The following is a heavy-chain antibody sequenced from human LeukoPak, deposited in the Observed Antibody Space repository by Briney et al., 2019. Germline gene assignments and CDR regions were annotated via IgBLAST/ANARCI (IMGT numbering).Heavy chain of an antibody. J-gene: IGHJ4*02. CDR1: GFSSYTFG. CDR2: ISYDGSNK. D-gene: IGHD6-13*01. CDR3: ASLRSSSWYDHFDY. V-gene: IGHV3-30*03. Sequence: GGSLRLSCAVSGFSSYTFGMSWVRQAPGKGLEWVALISYDGSNKYYADSVKGRFTISRDNSKNTLYLQMNSLRAEDTAVYYCASLRSSSWYDHFDYWGQGTLVTVSS.